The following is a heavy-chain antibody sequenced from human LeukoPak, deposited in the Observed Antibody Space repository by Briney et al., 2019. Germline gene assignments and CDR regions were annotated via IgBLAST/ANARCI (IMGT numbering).Heavy chain of an antibody. CDR3: ARGYCSGGSCYSVENWFDP. CDR1: GYTFTKYY. Sequence: ASVKVSCKASGYTFTKYYMFWVRQAPRQGLEWMGRINPSSGGTDYAQKFQGRVTMTRDTSISTAYMELSRLRSDDTAMYYCARGYCSGGSCYSVENWFDPWGQETLVTVSS. CDR2: INPSSGGT. V-gene: IGHV1-2*06. D-gene: IGHD2-15*01. J-gene: IGHJ5*02.